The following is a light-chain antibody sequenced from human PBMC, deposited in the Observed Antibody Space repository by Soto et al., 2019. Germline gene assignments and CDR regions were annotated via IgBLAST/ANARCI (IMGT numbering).Light chain of an antibody. Sequence: QSVLTQPPSVSGAPGQRVTISCTGSNSNIRAGYDVHWYQQLPGTAPKVLIYGNTNRPSGVPDRFSASKSDNSASLAITGLRAEDEADYYCQSYDRDLGGAIFGTGTKVT. CDR3: QSYDRDLGGAI. J-gene: IGLJ1*01. CDR2: GNT. CDR1: NSNIRAGYD. V-gene: IGLV1-40*01.